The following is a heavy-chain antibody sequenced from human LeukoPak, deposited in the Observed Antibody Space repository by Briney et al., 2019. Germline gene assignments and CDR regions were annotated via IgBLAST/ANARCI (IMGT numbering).Heavy chain of an antibody. J-gene: IGHJ4*02. CDR3: ARRLGTMVRGVNYFDY. Sequence: ASVKVSCKASGYTFTSYDINWVRQATGQGLEWMGWVDPNSGNTGYAQKFQGRVTMTRNTSISTAYMELSSLRSEDTAVYYCARRLGTMVRGVNYFDYWGQGTLVTVSS. V-gene: IGHV1-8*01. D-gene: IGHD3-10*01. CDR1: GYTFTSYD. CDR2: VDPNSGNT.